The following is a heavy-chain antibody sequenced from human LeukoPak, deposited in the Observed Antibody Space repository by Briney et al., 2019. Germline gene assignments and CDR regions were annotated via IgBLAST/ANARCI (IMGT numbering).Heavy chain of an antibody. V-gene: IGHV3-30-3*01. CDR1: GFTFSSYA. J-gene: IGHJ3*02. CDR2: ISYDGSNK. CDR3: TTRYSSGWYLGGAFDI. Sequence: PGGSLRLSCAASGFTFSSYAMHWVRQAPGKGLEWVAVISYDGSNKYYADSVKGRFTISRDNSKNTLYLQMNSLKTEDTAVYYCTTRYSSGWYLGGAFDIWGQGTMVTVSS. D-gene: IGHD6-19*01.